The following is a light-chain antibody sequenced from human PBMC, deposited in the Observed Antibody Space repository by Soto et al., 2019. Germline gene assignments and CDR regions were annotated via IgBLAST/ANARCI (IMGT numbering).Light chain of an antibody. V-gene: IGKV3-15*01. CDR2: GAS. J-gene: IGKJ1*01. CDR1: QSVSSN. Sequence: EIVMTQSPDTLSVSPGERATLSCRASQSVSSNLAWYQQKPGQAPRLLIYGASTRATGIPARFSGSGSGTEFTLTISSLQSEDFAVYYCQQYNNWPPWTFGQGTKADIK. CDR3: QQYNNWPPWT.